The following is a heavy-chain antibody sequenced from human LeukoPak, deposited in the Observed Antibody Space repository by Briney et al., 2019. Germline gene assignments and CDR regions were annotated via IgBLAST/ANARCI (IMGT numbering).Heavy chain of an antibody. CDR3: ASGDISYYYGSGSYYSH. CDR1: GGSISSYY. CDR2: IYYSGST. D-gene: IGHD3-10*01. J-gene: IGHJ4*02. Sequence: PSETLSLTGTVSGGSISSYYWSWNRQPPGKGLEWIGYIYYSGSTNYNPSLKSRVTISVDTSKNQFSLKLSSVTAADTAVYYCASGDISYYYGSGSYYSHWGQGTLVTVSS. V-gene: IGHV4-59*01.